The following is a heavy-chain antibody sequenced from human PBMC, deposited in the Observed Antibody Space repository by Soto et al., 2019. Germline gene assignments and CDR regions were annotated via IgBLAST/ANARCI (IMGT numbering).Heavy chain of an antibody. Sequence: PSETLSLTCTVSGGSISSSSYYWGWIRQPPGKGLEWIGSIYYSGSTYYNPSLKSRVTISVDTSKNQFSLKLSSVTAADTAVYYCARQYRYSGYDTVYYYYGMDVWGQGTTVTVSS. D-gene: IGHD5-12*01. V-gene: IGHV4-39*01. CDR2: IYYSGST. CDR1: GGSISSSSYY. CDR3: ARQYRYSGYDTVYYYYGMDV. J-gene: IGHJ6*02.